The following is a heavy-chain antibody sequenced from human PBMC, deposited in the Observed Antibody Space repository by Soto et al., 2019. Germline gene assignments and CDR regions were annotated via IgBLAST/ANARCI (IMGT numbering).Heavy chain of an antibody. CDR3: ARDLLVAAAGIGY. V-gene: IGHV1-2*04. Sequence: QVQLVQSGAEVKKPGASVKVSCKASGYTFTGYYMHWVRQAPGQGLEWMGWINPNSGGTNYAQKFQGWVTMTRDTSISTAYMELSRLRSDDSAVYYCARDLLVAAAGIGYWGQGTLVTVSS. CDR2: INPNSGGT. CDR1: GYTFTGYY. J-gene: IGHJ4*02. D-gene: IGHD6-13*01.